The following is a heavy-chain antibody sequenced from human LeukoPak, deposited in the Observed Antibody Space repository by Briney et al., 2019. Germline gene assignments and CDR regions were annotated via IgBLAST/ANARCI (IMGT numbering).Heavy chain of an antibody. J-gene: IGHJ5*02. CDR1: GGSISSSSYY. CDR3: ARDLKGSYYDFWSGINWFDP. Sequence: SETLSLTCTVSGGSISSSSYYWGWIRQPPGKGLEWIGSIYYSGSTYYNPSLKSRVTISVDTSKNQFSLKLSSVTAADTAVYYCARDLKGSYYDFWSGINWFDPWGQGTLVTVSS. V-gene: IGHV4-39*02. CDR2: IYYSGST. D-gene: IGHD3-3*01.